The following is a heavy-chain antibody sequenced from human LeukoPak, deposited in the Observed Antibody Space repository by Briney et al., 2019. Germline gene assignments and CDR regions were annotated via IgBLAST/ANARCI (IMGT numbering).Heavy chain of an antibody. Sequence: PSGTLSLTCTVSGGSISSYYWSWIRQPPGKGLEWIGYIYYSGSTNYNPSLKSRVTISVDTSKNQFSLRLSSVTAADTAVYYCARDARGISSSSWGNFDYWGQGTLVTVSS. V-gene: IGHV4-59*01. D-gene: IGHD6-13*01. CDR2: IYYSGST. CDR1: GGSISSYY. CDR3: ARDARGISSSSWGNFDY. J-gene: IGHJ4*02.